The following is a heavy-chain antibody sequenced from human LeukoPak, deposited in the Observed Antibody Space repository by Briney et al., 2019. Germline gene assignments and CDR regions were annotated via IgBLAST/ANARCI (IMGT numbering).Heavy chain of an antibody. V-gene: IGHV3-23*01. CDR1: GFTFSSYA. Sequence: GGSLGLSCAASGFTFSSYAMSWVRQAPGKGLEWVSAISGNGGRTYSADSVQGRFTISRDNSKNTVYLQMDNLRAEDSAMYYCAKAHSISWPYAFDSWGQGTLVTVSS. D-gene: IGHD6-13*01. CDR2: ISGNGGRT. CDR3: AKAHSISWPYAFDS. J-gene: IGHJ4*02.